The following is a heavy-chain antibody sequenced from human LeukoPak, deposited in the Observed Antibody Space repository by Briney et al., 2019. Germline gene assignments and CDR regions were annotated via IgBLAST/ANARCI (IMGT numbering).Heavy chain of an antibody. J-gene: IGHJ5*02. Sequence: GSLRLSCAASGFTFSSYWMSWVRQPPGKGLEWIGEINHSGSTNYNPSLKSRVTISVDTSKNQFSLRLSSVTAADTAVYYCATSPTGVFSSSSVRFDPWSQGALVTVSS. V-gene: IGHV4-34*08. CDR2: INHSGST. CDR3: ATSPTGVFSSSSVRFDP. D-gene: IGHD6-13*01. CDR1: GFTFSSYW.